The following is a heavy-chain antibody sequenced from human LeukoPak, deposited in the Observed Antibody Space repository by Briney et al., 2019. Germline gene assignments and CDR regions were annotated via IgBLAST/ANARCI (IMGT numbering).Heavy chain of an antibody. CDR3: AKDMGESHGMDV. J-gene: IGHJ6*02. V-gene: IGHV3-30*18. Sequence: GGSLRLSCVASGFTFSSYGMHWVRQAPGKGLEWVAVISYDGSNKYYADSVKGRFTISRDNSKNTLYLQMNSLRAEDTAVYYCAKDMGESHGMDVWGQGTTVTVSS. CDR1: GFTFSSYG. CDR2: ISYDGSNK. D-gene: IGHD2-21*01.